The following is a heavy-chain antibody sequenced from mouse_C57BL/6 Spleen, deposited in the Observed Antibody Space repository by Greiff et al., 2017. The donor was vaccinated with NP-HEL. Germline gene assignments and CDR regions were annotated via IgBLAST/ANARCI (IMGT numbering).Heavy chain of an antibody. CDR1: GYTFTDYY. Sequence: VQLQQSGAELVRPGAPVKLSCKASGYTFTDYYINWVKQRPGQGLEWIARIYPGSGNTYYNEKFKGKATLTAEKSSSTAYMQLSSLTSEDSAVYFCARLGLYWYFDVWGTGTTVTVSS. V-gene: IGHV1-76*01. CDR3: ARLGLYWYFDV. D-gene: IGHD4-1*01. J-gene: IGHJ1*03. CDR2: IYPGSGNT.